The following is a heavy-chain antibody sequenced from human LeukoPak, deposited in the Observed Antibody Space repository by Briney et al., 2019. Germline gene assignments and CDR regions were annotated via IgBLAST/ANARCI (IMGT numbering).Heavy chain of an antibody. Sequence: PGGSLRLSCAASGFTFSSHGMNWVRQAPGKGLEWVSGISPNGVITYYADSVKGRFTISRDNSKGTVYPQMNSLRPEDTAVYYCAKDDAWLQYGNWGRGTLVTVSS. CDR2: ISPNGVIT. CDR3: AKDDAWLQYGN. J-gene: IGHJ4*02. V-gene: IGHV3-23*01. CDR1: GFTFSSHG. D-gene: IGHD5-24*01.